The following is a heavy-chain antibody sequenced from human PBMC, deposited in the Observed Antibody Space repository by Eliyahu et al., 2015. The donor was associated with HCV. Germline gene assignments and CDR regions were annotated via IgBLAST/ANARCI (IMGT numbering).Heavy chain of an antibody. CDR3: AKVGYGDPVGYFDY. J-gene: IGHJ4*02. CDR2: ISGSGGCT. V-gene: IGHV3-23*01. Sequence: EVQLLESGGGLVHPGGSLRLSCAASGFTFSSYAMSWVRQAPGKGLEWVSAISGSGGCTYYADSVKGRFTISRDNSKNTLYLQMNSLRAEDTAVYYCAKVGYGDPVGYFDYWGQGTLVTVSS. D-gene: IGHD4-17*01. CDR1: GFTFSSYA.